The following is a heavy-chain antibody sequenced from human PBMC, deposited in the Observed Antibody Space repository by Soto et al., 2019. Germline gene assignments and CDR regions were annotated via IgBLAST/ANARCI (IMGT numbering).Heavy chain of an antibody. CDR1: GYTFTSYG. D-gene: IGHD2-2*02. V-gene: IGHV1-18*04. CDR2: ISAYNGNT. J-gene: IGHJ4*02. Sequence: ASVKVSCKASGYTFTSYGISWVRQAPGQGLEWMGWISAYNGNTNYAQKLQGRVTMTTDTSTSTAYMELRSLRSDDTAVYYCARGGDLGDCSSTSCYTLDYWGQGTLVTVSS. CDR3: ARGGDLGDCSSTSCYTLDY.